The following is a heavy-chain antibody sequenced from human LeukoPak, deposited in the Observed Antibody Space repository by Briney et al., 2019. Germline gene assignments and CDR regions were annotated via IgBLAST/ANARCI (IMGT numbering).Heavy chain of an antibody. V-gene: IGHV4-59*08. J-gene: IGHJ4*02. D-gene: IGHD4-17*01. CDR1: GGSIRSYY. Sequence: PSETLSLTCTVSGGSIRSYYWSWIRQPPGKGLEWIGYIYYSGSTNYNPSLKSRVTISVDTSKNQFSLKLSSVTAADTAVYYCARRYGDYDYWGQGTLVTVSS. CDR3: ARRYGDYDY. CDR2: IYYSGST.